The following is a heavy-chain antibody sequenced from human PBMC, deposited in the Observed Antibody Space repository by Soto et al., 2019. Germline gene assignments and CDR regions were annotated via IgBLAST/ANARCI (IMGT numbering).Heavy chain of an antibody. D-gene: IGHD2-15*01. J-gene: IGHJ4*02. CDR2: ISGSGASI. V-gene: IGHV3-23*01. CDR3: AKDGLGSCTVGTCSGSDY. Sequence: EVQLLESGGKLVQPGGSLRLSCAASGFTFSSYVMSWVRQAPGKGLEWVSTISGSGASIYDADSVKGRFTISRDNSKNTVYLQMNSLRAEDTAVYYCAKDGLGSCTVGTCSGSDYWGQGTLVTVSS. CDR1: GFTFSSYV.